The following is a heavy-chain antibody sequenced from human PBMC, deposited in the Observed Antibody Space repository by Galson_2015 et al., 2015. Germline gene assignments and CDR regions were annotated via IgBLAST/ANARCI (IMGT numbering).Heavy chain of an antibody. J-gene: IGHJ3*02. CDR2: ISDDERTT. D-gene: IGHD4-17*01. V-gene: IGHV3-74*01. Sequence: SLRLSCAASGFTFSAFWVHWVRQAPGKGLVWVSRISDDERTTTYADSVKGRFTISRDNAKNTVYLQMNSLRVEDTAIYYCARVRVTRTGTWCFDIWGQGTMVTVSS. CDR3: ARVRVTRTGTWCFDI. CDR1: GFTFSAFW.